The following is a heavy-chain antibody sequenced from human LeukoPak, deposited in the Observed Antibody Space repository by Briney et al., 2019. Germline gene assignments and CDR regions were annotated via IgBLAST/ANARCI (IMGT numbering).Heavy chain of an antibody. CDR1: GGSISSYY. V-gene: IGHV4-59*01. CDR3: ARENSYYDSSGYYYGSGYFDY. CDR2: IYYSGST. Sequence: SETLSLTCTISGGSISSYYWSWIRQPPGKGLEWIGYIYYSGSTNYNPSLKSRVTISVDTSRNQFSLRLSSVTAADTAMYYCARENSYYDSSGYYYGSGYFDYWGQGTLVTVSS. D-gene: IGHD3-22*01. J-gene: IGHJ4*02.